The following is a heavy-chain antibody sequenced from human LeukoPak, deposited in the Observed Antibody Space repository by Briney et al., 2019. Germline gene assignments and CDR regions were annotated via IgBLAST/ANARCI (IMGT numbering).Heavy chain of an antibody. CDR1: GFTVTTSA. V-gene: IGHV3-23*01. D-gene: IGHD3-16*01. Sequence: GGSLRLSCAVSGFTVTTSAVSWVRQAPGKGLDWVSTIGYSAGTTYYADSVKGRFIISRDNAKNTVYLQMNSLRAEDTAAYYCAKVVWEETTNSWGQGTLVTVSS. CDR3: AKVVWEETTNS. CDR2: IGYSAGTT. J-gene: IGHJ4*02.